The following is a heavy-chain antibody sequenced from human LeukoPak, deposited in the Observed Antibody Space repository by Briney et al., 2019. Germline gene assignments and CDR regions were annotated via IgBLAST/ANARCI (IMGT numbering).Heavy chain of an antibody. D-gene: IGHD6-19*01. V-gene: IGHV3-23*01. Sequence: GGSLRLSCAASGFTFYSYAMTWVRQAPGKGLEWVSAISGSGGSTYYADSVKGRYTISRDNSKNTLYLQMSSLRAEDTALYYCAKYNSDWYDDYWGQGTLVTVSS. CDR2: ISGSGGST. J-gene: IGHJ4*02. CDR3: AKYNSDWYDDY. CDR1: GFTFYSYA.